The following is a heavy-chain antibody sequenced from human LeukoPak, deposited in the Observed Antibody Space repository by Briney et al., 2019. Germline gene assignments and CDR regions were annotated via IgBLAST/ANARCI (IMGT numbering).Heavy chain of an antibody. CDR3: ARGGRYYYDSSGYYPLDAFDI. D-gene: IGHD3-22*01. CDR2: IYPGDSYT. V-gene: IGHV5-51*01. J-gene: IGHJ3*02. CDR1: GYIFTSYW. Sequence: ESLQISCKGSGYIFTSYWIGWVRQMPGKGLEWMGVIYPGDSYTNYSPSFQGHVAISVDKSISTAYLQWSSLKASDTAMYYCARGGRYYYDSSGYYPLDAFDIWGQGTVVPVSS.